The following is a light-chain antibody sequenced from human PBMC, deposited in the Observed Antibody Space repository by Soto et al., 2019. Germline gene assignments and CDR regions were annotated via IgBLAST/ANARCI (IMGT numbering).Light chain of an antibody. CDR1: QNLHSF. CDR3: QQRTRWPMT. V-gene: IGKV3-11*01. J-gene: IGKJ5*01. Sequence: EIVLTQSPATLSVSAGERVARFGRSSQNLHSFLTWYQQRPGQAPRPLIYDGSKRAAGVPDRISGDGSGTDYTLTISSLQPEDFAVYDCQQRTRWPMTFGQGTRLEIK. CDR2: DGS.